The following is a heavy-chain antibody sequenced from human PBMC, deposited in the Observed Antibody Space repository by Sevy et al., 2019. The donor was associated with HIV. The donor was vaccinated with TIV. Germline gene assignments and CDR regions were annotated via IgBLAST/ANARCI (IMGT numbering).Heavy chain of an antibody. CDR3: ARDIRSYYDYYYKDV. CDR1: GDSISSYY. V-gene: IGHV4-4*07. Sequence: SETLSLTCTVSGDSISSYYWSWIRQPAGKGLEWIGRIYPSGSTNYNPSLKSRVTMSLDTSNNQFSLKLNSLTAADTAVYYCARDIRSYYDYYYKDVWGKGTTVTVSS. CDR2: IYPSGST. J-gene: IGHJ6*03. D-gene: IGHD1-26*01.